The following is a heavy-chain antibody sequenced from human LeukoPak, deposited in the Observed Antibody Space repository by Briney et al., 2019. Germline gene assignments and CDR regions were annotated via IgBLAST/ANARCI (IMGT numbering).Heavy chain of an antibody. CDR3: ARHGYSGSWLPSYYNYIDV. CDR2: MYYSGST. Sequence: PSETLSLTCTVSGGSISGSSYYWGWIRQPPGKGLEWIGSMYYSGSTHYNPSLKSRVSISVDTSKNQFSLKLSSVTAADTAVYYCARHGYSGSWLPSYYNYIDVWGKGTTVTVSS. V-gene: IGHV4-39*01. J-gene: IGHJ6*03. CDR1: GGSISGSSYY. D-gene: IGHD6-13*01.